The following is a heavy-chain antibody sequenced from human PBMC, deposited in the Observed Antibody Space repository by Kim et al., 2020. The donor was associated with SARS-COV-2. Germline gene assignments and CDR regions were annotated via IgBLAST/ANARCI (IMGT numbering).Heavy chain of an antibody. D-gene: IGHD3-22*01. Sequence: GGSLRLSCAASGFTFSSYAMHWVRQAPGKGLEWVAVISYDGSNKYYADSVKGRFTISRDNSKNTLYLKMNRLSADDTAVYYCAREYDSSGYFPRGYCGQG. CDR3: AREYDSSGYFPRGY. CDR1: GFTFSSYA. J-gene: IGHJ4*02. CDR2: ISYDGSNK. V-gene: IGHV3-30-3*01.